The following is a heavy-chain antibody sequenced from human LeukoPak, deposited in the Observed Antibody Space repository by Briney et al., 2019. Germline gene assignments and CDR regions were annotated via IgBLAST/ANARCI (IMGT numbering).Heavy chain of an antibody. D-gene: IGHD3-10*01. Sequence: HPGGSLRLSCAASGFTFSGSAMHWVRQASGKGLEWVGRIRSKANSYATAYAASVKGRFTISRDDSKNMAYLQMNSLKTEDTAVYYCTRARGDATMVRGVITISAGYYMDVWGKGTTVTISS. CDR1: GFTFSGSA. CDR2: IRSKANSYAT. CDR3: TRARGDATMVRGVITISAGYYMDV. V-gene: IGHV3-73*01. J-gene: IGHJ6*03.